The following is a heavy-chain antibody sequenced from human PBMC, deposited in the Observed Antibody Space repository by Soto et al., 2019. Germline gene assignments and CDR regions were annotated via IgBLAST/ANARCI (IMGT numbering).Heavy chain of an antibody. V-gene: IGHV3-30*18. CDR3: AKDYKGVLGIWYFDL. J-gene: IGHJ2*01. Sequence: QVQLVESGGGVVQPGRSLRLSCAASGFTFSSYGMHWVRQAPGKGLEWVAVISYDGSNKYYADSVKGRFTISRDNSKNTLYLQMNSLRAEDTAVYYCAKDYKGVLGIWYFDLWGRGTLVTVSS. D-gene: IGHD3-16*01. CDR1: GFTFSSYG. CDR2: ISYDGSNK.